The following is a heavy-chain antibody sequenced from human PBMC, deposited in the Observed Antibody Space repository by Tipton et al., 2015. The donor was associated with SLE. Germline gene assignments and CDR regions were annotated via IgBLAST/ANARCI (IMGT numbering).Heavy chain of an antibody. Sequence: AVYGGSFSGYYWSWIRQPPGKGLEWIGEINHSGSTNYNPSLKSRVTISVDTSKNQFSLKLSSVTAADTAVYYCASLRTEYYYGSRADYWGQGTLVTASS. V-gene: IGHV4-34*01. CDR3: ASLRTEYYYGSRADY. CDR2: INHSGST. D-gene: IGHD3-10*01. J-gene: IGHJ4*02. CDR1: GGSFSGYY.